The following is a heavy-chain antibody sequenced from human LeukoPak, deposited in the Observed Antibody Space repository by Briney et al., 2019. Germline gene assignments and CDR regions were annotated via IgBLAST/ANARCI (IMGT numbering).Heavy chain of an antibody. Sequence: SVKVSCQVSGYTLTELSMHWVRQAPGKGLEWMGGFDPEDGETIYAQKFQGRVTMTEDTSTDTAYMELSSLRSEDTAVYYCATSPTYYDSTTPYYYYGMDVWGQGTTVTVSS. V-gene: IGHV1-24*01. CDR1: GYTLTELS. D-gene: IGHD3-3*01. J-gene: IGHJ6*02. CDR2: FDPEDGET. CDR3: ATSPTYYDSTTPYYYYGMDV.